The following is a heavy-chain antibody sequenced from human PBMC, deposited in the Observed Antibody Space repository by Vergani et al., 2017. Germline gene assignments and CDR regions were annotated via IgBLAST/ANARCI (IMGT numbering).Heavy chain of an antibody. CDR1: GGNFNNYA. D-gene: IGHD3-22*01. CDR2: ILPIFGTT. V-gene: IGHV1-69*01. J-gene: IGHJ4*02. Sequence: QVQLVQSGAEVKKPGSSVKVSCKASGGNFNNYAISWVRQAPGQGLEWMGGILPIFGTTNYAQKFQGRVTITADESTSTAYMELSSLRSEDTAVYYCARVTYYYDSSGYYSYWGQGTLVTVSS. CDR3: ARVTYYYDSSGYYSY.